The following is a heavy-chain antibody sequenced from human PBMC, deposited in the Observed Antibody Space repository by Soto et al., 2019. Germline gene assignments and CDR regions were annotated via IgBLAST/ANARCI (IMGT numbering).Heavy chain of an antibody. CDR2: IIPIFGTA. CDR3: ARGPEGSGSSEEYYFDY. J-gene: IGHJ4*02. D-gene: IGHD3-10*01. V-gene: IGHV1-69*13. Sequence: ASVKVSCKASGGTFSSYAISWVRQAPGQGLEWMGGIIPIFGTANYAQKFQGRVTITADESTSTAYMELSSLRSEDTAVYYCARGPEGSGSSEEYYFDYWGQGTLVTVSS. CDR1: GGTFSSYA.